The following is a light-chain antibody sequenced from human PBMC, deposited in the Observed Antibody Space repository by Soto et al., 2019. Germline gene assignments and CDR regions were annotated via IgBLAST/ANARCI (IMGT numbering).Light chain of an antibody. CDR3: SSDTTTSTVI. Sequence: QSALTQPASVSGSPGQSITISCTGTSSDIGTYNFVSWYQQHPGKAPKLLIHEINNRPSGVSIRFSGSKSGNTASLTISGLQAEDEADYYCSSDTTTSTVIFGGGTKVTVL. V-gene: IGLV2-14*01. J-gene: IGLJ2*01. CDR1: SSDIGTYNF. CDR2: EIN.